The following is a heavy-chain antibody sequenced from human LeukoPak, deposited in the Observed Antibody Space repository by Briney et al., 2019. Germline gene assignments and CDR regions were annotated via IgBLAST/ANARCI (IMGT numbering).Heavy chain of an antibody. CDR1: GGSISSGDYY. CDR2: INHSGST. CDR3: ARLAEASFDY. J-gene: IGHJ4*02. D-gene: IGHD6-13*01. Sequence: SQTLSLTCTVSGGSISSGDYYWTWIRQPPGKGLEWIGEINHSGSTNYNPSLKSRVTISVDTSKNQFSLKLSSVTAADTAVYYCARLAEASFDYWGQGTLVTVSS. V-gene: IGHV4-30-4*01.